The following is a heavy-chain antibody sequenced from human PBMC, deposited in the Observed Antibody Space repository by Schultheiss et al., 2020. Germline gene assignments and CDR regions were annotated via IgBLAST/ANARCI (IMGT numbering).Heavy chain of an antibody. D-gene: IGHD6-19*01. CDR3: AKAEGYSSGWYDY. Sequence: GGSLRLSCAASGFIFSDYYMSWIRQAPGKGLEWVSTIGGSGGSTYYADSVKGRFTISRDNSKNTLYLQMNSLRAEDTAVYYCAKAEGYSSGWYDYWGQGTLVTVSS. V-gene: IGHV3-23*01. CDR2: IGGSGGST. CDR1: GFIFSDYY. J-gene: IGHJ4*02.